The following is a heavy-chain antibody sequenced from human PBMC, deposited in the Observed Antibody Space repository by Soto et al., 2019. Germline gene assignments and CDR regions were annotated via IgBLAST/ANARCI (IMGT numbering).Heavy chain of an antibody. Sequence: GGSLRLSCAASGFTFSSYAMSWVRQAPGKGLEWVSAISGSGGSTYYADSVKGRFTISRDNSKNTLYLQMNSLRAEDTAVYYCAKDSSVAGREHWFDPWGQGTLVNVSS. CDR3: AKDSSVAGREHWFDP. V-gene: IGHV3-23*01. CDR2: ISGSGGST. J-gene: IGHJ5*02. D-gene: IGHD6-19*01. CDR1: GFTFSSYA.